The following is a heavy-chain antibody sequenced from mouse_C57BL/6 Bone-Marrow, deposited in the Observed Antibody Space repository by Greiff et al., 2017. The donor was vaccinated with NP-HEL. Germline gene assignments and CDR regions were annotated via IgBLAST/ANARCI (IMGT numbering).Heavy chain of an antibody. J-gene: IGHJ2*01. CDR1: GFTFSNYW. Sequence: EVQGVESGGGLVQPGGSMKLSCVASGFTFSNYWMNWVRQSPEKGLEWVAQIRLKSDNYATHYAESVKGRFTISRDDSKSSVYLQMNNLRAEDTGIYYCWGFDYWGQGTTLTVSS. CDR3: WGFDY. CDR2: IRLKSDNYAT. V-gene: IGHV6-3*01.